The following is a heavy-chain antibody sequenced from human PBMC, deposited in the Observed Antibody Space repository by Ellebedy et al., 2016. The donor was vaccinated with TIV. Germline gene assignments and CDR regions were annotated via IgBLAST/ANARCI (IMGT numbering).Heavy chain of an antibody. V-gene: IGHV3-23*01. CDR3: AKGSAAGRPYYFDS. D-gene: IGHD6-6*01. CDR1: GFTFSSYA. Sequence: GESLKISXAASGFTFSSYAMSWVRQAPGKGLEWVSAIDSSGSSTYYSDSVKGRFTISRDSSKNTLFLQMINLRVEDTAVYYCAKGSAAGRPYYFDSWGQGTLVTVSS. J-gene: IGHJ4*02. CDR2: IDSSGSST.